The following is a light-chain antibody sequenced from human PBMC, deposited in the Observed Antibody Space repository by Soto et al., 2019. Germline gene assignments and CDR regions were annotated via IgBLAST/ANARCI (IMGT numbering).Light chain of an antibody. J-gene: IGLJ1*01. CDR3: SSYTSNITPYV. CDR1: SSDVGGYNF. CDR2: HVT. Sequence: QSVLTQPASMSGSPGQSITISCTGTSSDVGGYNFVSWYQQHPGKAPKLMIYHVTNRPSGVSSRFSGSKSGNTASLTISGLHAEDEADYYCSSYTSNITPYVFGTGTKLTVL. V-gene: IGLV2-14*01.